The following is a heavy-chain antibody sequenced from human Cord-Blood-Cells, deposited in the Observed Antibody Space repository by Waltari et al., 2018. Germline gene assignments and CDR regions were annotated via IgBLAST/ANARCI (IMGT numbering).Heavy chain of an antibody. Sequence: QVQLVESGGGVVQPGRSLRLSCAASGFTFSSYGMTWVGQAPGKGLEWVAVIWYDGSNKYYADSVKGRFTISRDNSKNTLYLQMNSLRAEDTAVYYCARDGGGYSSNWFDPWGQGTLVTVSS. V-gene: IGHV3-33*01. CDR1: GFTFSSYG. D-gene: IGHD6-13*01. CDR3: ARDGGGYSSNWFDP. J-gene: IGHJ5*02. CDR2: IWYDGSNK.